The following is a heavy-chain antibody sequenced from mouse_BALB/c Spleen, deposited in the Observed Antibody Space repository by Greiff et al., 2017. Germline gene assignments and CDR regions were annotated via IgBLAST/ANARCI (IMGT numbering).Heavy chain of an antibody. CDR2: INPSNGGT. CDR3: TRRPTMIPYYAMDY. D-gene: IGHD2-4*01. J-gene: IGHJ4*01. Sequence: VQLQQPGAELVKPGASVKLSCKASGYTFTSYYMYWVKQRPGQGLEWIGGINPSNGGTNFNEKFKSKATLTVDKSSSTAYMQLSSLTSEDSAVYYCTRRPTMIPYYAMDYWGQGTSVTVSS. V-gene: IGHV1S81*02. CDR1: GYTFTSYY.